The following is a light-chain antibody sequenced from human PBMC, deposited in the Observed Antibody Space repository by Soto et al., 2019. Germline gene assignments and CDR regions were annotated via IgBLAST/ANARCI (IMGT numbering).Light chain of an antibody. V-gene: IGKV3-20*01. CDR2: GAS. CDR1: QSVSNNY. CDR3: QQYGSSPLT. Sequence: EIVLTQSPGTLSLSPGERATLSCRASQSVSNNYFAWYQQKPGQAHRLLIYGASRRATGIAARFSGSGSGTPFTITVSRLEPEDFAVYSCQQYGSSPLTFVGGTKVEIK. J-gene: IGKJ4*01.